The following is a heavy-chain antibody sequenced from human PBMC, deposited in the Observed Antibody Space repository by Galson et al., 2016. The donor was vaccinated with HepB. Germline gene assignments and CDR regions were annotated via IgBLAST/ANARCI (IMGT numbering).Heavy chain of an antibody. D-gene: IGHD3-10*01. V-gene: IGHV1-69*04. Sequence: SVKVSCKASGGTFSNHTISWVRQAPGQGLEWMGRFIPILGIPNYAHKFQGRVTLTADKSTNTAFLELTSLRSEDTAVYFCVRDSSVGPKFYYYFGFDIWGKGTTVMVSS. J-gene: IGHJ6*04. CDR1: GGTFSNHT. CDR3: VRDSSVGPKFYYYFGFDI. CDR2: FIPILGIP.